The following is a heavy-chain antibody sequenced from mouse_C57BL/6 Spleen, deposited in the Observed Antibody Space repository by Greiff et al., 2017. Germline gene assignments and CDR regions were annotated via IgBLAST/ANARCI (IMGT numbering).Heavy chain of an antibody. CDR3: ARYEPGYFDY. V-gene: IGHV7-3*01. CDR2: IRNKANGYTT. J-gene: IGHJ2*01. Sequence: EVQGVESGGGLVQPGGSLSLSCAASGFTFTDYYMSWVRQPPGKALEWLGFIRNKANGYTTEYSASVKGRFTISRYNSQSILYLQMNALRAEDSATYYCARYEPGYFDYWGQGTTLTVSS. CDR1: GFTFTDYY.